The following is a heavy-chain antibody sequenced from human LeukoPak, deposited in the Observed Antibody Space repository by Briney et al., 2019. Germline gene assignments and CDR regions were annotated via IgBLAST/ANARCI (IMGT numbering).Heavy chain of an antibody. D-gene: IGHD3-3*01. Sequence: GASVKVSCKASGGTFSSYAISWVRQAPGQGLEWMGGIIPIFGTANYAQKFQGRVTITADESTSTAYMELSSLRSEDTAVYYCARANFLKWPRNYYYYMDVWGKGTTVTVSS. CDR1: GGTFSSYA. CDR3: ARANFLKWPRNYYYYMDV. V-gene: IGHV1-69*13. J-gene: IGHJ6*03. CDR2: IIPIFGTA.